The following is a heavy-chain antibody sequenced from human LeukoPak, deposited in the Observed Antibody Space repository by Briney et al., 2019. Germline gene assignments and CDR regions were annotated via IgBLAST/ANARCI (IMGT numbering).Heavy chain of an antibody. V-gene: IGHV4-34*01. CDR2: INHSGST. CDR1: GFTFSSYS. J-gene: IGHJ6*03. CDR3: ARGPYYDILTGYYYYYYYYMDV. Sequence: GSLRLSCAASGFTFSSYSMNWVRQAPGKGLEWIGEINHSGSTNYNPSLKSRVTISVDTSKNQFSLKLSSVTAADTAVYYCARGPYYDILTGYYYYYYYYMDVWGKGTTVTVSS. D-gene: IGHD3-9*01.